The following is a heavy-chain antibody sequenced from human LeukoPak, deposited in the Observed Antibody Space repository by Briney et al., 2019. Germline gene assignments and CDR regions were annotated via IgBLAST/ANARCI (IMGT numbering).Heavy chain of an antibody. D-gene: IGHD3-16*01. CDR2: ISTYNGDT. J-gene: IGHJ4*02. V-gene: IGHV1-18*01. CDR1: GYTLTSYG. Sequence: ASVKVSCKASGYTLTSYGISWVRQAPGQGLEWMGWISTYNGDTNYAQKLQGRVTMTTDTSTNTAYMELRSLRSDDTAVYYCAREGLAELTLDYWGQGTLVTVSS. CDR3: AREGLAELTLDY.